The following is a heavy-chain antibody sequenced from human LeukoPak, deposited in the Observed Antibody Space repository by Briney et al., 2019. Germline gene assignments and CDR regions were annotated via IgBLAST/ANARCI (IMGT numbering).Heavy chain of an antibody. Sequence: SETLSLTCTVSGGSISSYYRSWIRQPPGKGLEWIGYIYYSGSTNYKSSLKSRVTISVDTSKNQFSLKLSSVTAADTAVYYCARLTGYSSESWFDPWGQGTLVTVSS. CDR3: ARLTGYSSESWFDP. D-gene: IGHD3-9*01. V-gene: IGHV4-59*01. J-gene: IGHJ5*02. CDR2: IYYSGST. CDR1: GGSISSYY.